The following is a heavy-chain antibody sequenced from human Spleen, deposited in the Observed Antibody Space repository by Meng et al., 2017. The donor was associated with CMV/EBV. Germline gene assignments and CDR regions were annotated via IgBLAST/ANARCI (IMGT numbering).Heavy chain of an antibody. D-gene: IGHD2-2*01. CDR2: IKQEGSEK. Sequence: GGSLRLSCAASGFTFSSYWMSWVRQAPGKGLEWVANIKQEGSEKYYVDSVKGRFTISRDNAKNSLYLQMNSLRAEDTAVYYCAKSMARYCSSTSCPGMDVWGQGTTVTVSS. V-gene: IGHV3-7*01. CDR3: AKSMARYCSSTSCPGMDV. J-gene: IGHJ6*02. CDR1: GFTFSSYW.